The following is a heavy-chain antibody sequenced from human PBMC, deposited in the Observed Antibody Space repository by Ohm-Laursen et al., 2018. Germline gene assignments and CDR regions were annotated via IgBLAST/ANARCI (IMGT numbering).Heavy chain of an antibody. CDR1: GYTFTSYD. CDR3: ALGYALGDGYFDY. V-gene: IGHV1-2*02. J-gene: IGHJ4*02. D-gene: IGHD5-12*01. Sequence: ASVKVSCKASGYTFTSYDINWVRQAPGQGLEWMGWINPNSGGTNYAQKFQGRVTMTRDTSISTAYMELSRLRSDDTAVYYCALGYALGDGYFDYWGQGTLVTVSS. CDR2: INPNSGGT.